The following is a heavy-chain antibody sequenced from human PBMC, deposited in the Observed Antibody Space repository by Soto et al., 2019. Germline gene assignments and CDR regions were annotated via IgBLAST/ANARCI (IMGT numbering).Heavy chain of an antibody. J-gene: IGHJ6*03. CDR1: GFTFSSYA. D-gene: IGHD3-3*01. V-gene: IGHV3-23*01. CDR3: AKDSQVEDYDFWSGPPNYYYMDV. CDR2: ISGSGGST. Sequence: GGSLRLSCAASGFTFSSYAMSWVRQAPGKGLEWVSAISGSGGSTYYADSVKGRFTISRDNSKNTLYLQMNSLRAEDTAVYYCAKDSQVEDYDFWSGPPNYYYMDVWGKGTTVTVSS.